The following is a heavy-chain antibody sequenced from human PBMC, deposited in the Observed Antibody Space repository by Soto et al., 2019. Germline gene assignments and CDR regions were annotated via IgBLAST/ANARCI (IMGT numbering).Heavy chain of an antibody. J-gene: IGHJ4*02. CDR1: GYSFTSYW. CDR2: IYPGDSDT. CDR3: ARPRAVAGSNYYFDH. D-gene: IGHD6-19*01. Sequence: PGESLKISCKGSGYSFTSYWIGWVRQMPGKGLEWMGIIYPGDSDTKYSPSFQGQVTISADRSISTAYLQWSSLKASDTAMYYCARPRAVAGSNYYFDHWGQGTLVTVSS. V-gene: IGHV5-51*01.